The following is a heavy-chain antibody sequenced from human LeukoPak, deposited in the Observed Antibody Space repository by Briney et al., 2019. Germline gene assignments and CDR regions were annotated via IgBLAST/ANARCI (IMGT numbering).Heavy chain of an antibody. CDR3: ARFLSGDY. Sequence: ASVKVSSKASGYTFTPYYIHWLRQTPGQGFEWMGWINPNDGGTNYAPKFQGRVTVTMDTSITTVYMELSSLRSDDTAMYYCARFLSGDYWGQGTLVTVSS. CDR1: GYTFTPYY. CDR2: INPNDGGT. J-gene: IGHJ4*02. V-gene: IGHV1-2*02. D-gene: IGHD3-10*01.